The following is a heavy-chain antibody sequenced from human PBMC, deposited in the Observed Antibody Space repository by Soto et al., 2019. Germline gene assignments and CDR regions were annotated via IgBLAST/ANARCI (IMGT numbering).Heavy chain of an antibody. Sequence: PSETLSLTCTVSGGSISSYYWSWIRQPPGKGLEWIGYIYYNGSTNYNPSLKSRLSMSLDTSTNQFSLRLSSVTAADTAVYFCARGPTITTDVWGRGILVTVSS. CDR1: GGSISSYY. V-gene: IGHV4-59*01. J-gene: IGHJ4*02. CDR2: IYYNGST. D-gene: IGHD4-17*01. CDR3: ARGPTITTDV.